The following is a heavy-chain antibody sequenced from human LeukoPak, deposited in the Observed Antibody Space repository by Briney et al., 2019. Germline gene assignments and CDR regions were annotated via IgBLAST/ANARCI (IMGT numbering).Heavy chain of an antibody. D-gene: IGHD3-10*01. CDR3: ARGCYASGNYWFDY. J-gene: IGHJ4*02. V-gene: IGHV2-70*11. CDR1: GFSLSTSGMC. Sequence: SAPTLVNPTQTLTLTYTFSGFSLSTSGMCVSCIHEPPRKALEWLARTDWDDDKYYSTSLKTRLTISKDASKIPVVLTMAKMDPVYTATYYCARGCYASGNYWFDYWGQGTLVTVSS. CDR2: TDWDDDK.